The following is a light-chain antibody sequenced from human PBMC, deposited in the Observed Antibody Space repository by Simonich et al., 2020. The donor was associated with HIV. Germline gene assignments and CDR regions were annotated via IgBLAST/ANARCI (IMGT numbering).Light chain of an antibody. J-gene: IGKJ2*01. Sequence: DIQMTQSPSTLSASVGDRVTITCRASPSISSWLAWYQQKPGKAPKLLIYKASTLESGVPSTFSGSGSGTEFTLTISSLQAEDVAVYFCQQYYITPYTFGQGTKLEIK. V-gene: IGKV1-5*03. CDR2: KAS. CDR1: PSISSW. CDR3: QQYYITPYT.